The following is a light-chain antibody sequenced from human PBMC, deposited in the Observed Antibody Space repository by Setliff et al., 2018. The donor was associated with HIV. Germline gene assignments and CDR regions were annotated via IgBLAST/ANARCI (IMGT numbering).Light chain of an antibody. J-gene: IGLJ1*01. CDR2: QDF. CDR3: QAWDGSTAWV. V-gene: IGLV3-1*01. CDR1: KLGEKY. Sequence: YELTQPPSVSVSLGQTANITCSGDKLGEKYTCWYQQKPGRSPVLVIYQDFKRPSGIPERFSGSNSGTTATLTISGTQAMDEADYYCQAWDGSTAWVFGTGTKVTVL.